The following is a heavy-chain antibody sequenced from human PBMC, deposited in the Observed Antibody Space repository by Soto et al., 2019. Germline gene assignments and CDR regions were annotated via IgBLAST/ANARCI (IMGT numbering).Heavy chain of an antibody. CDR1: GFTFSSYG. Sequence: QVQLMESGGGVVQPGRSLRLSCAASGFTFSSYGMHWVRQAPGKGLEWVAVISYDGSNKYYADSVKGRFTISRDNSKNTLYLQMNSLRAEDTAVYYCAKDLVPHYYYYGMDVWGQGTTVTVSS. V-gene: IGHV3-30*18. J-gene: IGHJ6*02. D-gene: IGHD6-6*01. CDR3: AKDLVPHYYYYGMDV. CDR2: ISYDGSNK.